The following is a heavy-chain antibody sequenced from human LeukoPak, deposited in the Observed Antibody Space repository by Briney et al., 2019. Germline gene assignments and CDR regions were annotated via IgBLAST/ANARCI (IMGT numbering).Heavy chain of an antibody. V-gene: IGHV4-4*07. CDR1: GGSISSYY. Sequence: SETLSLTCTVSGGSISSYYWSWIRQPAGKGLEWIGRIYTSGSTNYNPSLKSRVTISVDKSKNQFSLKLSSVTAADTAVYYCARGDIVVVPAAKVSNYYYMDVRGKGTTVTVSS. CDR3: ARGDIVVVPAAKVSNYYYMDV. D-gene: IGHD2-2*01. CDR2: IYTSGST. J-gene: IGHJ6*03.